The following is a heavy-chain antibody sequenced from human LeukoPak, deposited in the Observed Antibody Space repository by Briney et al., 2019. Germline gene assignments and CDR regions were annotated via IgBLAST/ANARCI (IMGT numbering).Heavy chain of an antibody. CDR3: ARDGDGRGEDFDY. D-gene: IGHD4-17*01. CDR1: ELSVTTNY. CDR2: IYAGGST. J-gene: IGHJ4*02. Sequence: PGGSLRLSCAASELSVTTNYMTWVRQAPGKGLEWVSSIYAGGSTYYADSVKGRFTISRDNAKNFLYLQMNSLRVEDTALYYCARDGDGRGEDFDYWGQGVLVTVSS. V-gene: IGHV3-66*01.